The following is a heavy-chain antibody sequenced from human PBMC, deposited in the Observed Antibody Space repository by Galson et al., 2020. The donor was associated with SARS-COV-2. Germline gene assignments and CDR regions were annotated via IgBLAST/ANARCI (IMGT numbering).Heavy chain of an antibody. Sequence: GGSLRLSCAAYGFTFSSYGMHWVRQAPGKGLEWVAVIWYDGSNKYYADSVKGRFTISRDNSKNTLYLQMNSLRAEDTAVYYCAKAVYQLLSEALCYMDVWGKGTTVTVSS. CDR3: AKAVYQLLSEALCYMDV. J-gene: IGHJ6*03. CDR2: IWYDGSNK. V-gene: IGHV3-33*06. CDR1: GFTFSSYG. D-gene: IGHD2-2*01.